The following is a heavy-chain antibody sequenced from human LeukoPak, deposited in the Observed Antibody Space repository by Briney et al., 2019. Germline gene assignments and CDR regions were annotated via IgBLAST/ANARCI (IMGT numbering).Heavy chain of an antibody. CDR2: IYYSGSI. D-gene: IGHD6-13*01. CDR3: ARDRRTSHRYSSSWPEYFQH. Sequence: NASETLSLTCTVSGGSIRSYYWSWIRQPPEKGLEWIGYIYYSGSINYNPSLQSRVTISVDTSKNQFSLKLTSVTPADTAVYYCARDRRTSHRYSSSWPEYFQHWGQGTLVTVSS. J-gene: IGHJ1*01. CDR1: GGSIRSYY. V-gene: IGHV4-59*01.